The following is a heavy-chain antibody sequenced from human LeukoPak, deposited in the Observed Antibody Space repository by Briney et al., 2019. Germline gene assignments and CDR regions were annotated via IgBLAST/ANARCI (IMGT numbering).Heavy chain of an antibody. CDR3: ARDRWDCSSTSCYPTPGRSFDY. V-gene: IGHV1-69*13. Sequence: VASVKVSCKASGGTFSSYAISWVRQAPGQGLEWMGGIIPIFGTANYAQKSQGRVTITADESTSTAYMELSSLRSEDTAVYYCARDRWDCSSTSCYPTPGRSFDYWGQGTLVTVSS. D-gene: IGHD2-2*01. J-gene: IGHJ4*02. CDR2: IIPIFGTA. CDR1: GGTFSSYA.